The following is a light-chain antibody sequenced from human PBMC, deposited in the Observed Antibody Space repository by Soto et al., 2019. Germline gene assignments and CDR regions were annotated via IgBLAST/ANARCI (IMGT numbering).Light chain of an antibody. Sequence: QSALTQPASVSGSPGQSITISCTGTSSDVGSYDLVSWYQHHPGTAPKLILYEVTKRPSGASNRFSGSKSGNTASLTISGLQTEDDSHYYCCSYANGNTLLFGGGTKLTVL. J-gene: IGLJ2*01. V-gene: IGLV2-23*02. CDR3: CSYANGNTLL. CDR1: SSDVGSYDL. CDR2: EVT.